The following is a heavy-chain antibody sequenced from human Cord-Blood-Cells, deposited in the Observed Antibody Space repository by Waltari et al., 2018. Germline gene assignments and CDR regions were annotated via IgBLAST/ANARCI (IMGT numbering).Heavy chain of an antibody. Sequence: QVQLVQSGAEVKKPGASVKVSCKASGYTFTSYYMHWVRQGPGQGLEWMGIIKPSGGSTSYAQKFQGRVTMTGDTSASTVYMELSSLRSEDTAVYYCARGRGNCFDPWGQGTLVTVSS. D-gene: IGHD3-10*01. CDR2: IKPSGGST. CDR1: GYTFTSYY. J-gene: IGHJ5*02. V-gene: IGHV1-46*01. CDR3: ARGRGNCFDP.